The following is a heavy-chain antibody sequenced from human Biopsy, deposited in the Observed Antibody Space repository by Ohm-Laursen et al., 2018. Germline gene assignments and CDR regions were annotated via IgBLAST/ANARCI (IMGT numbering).Heavy chain of an antibody. V-gene: IGHV1-18*01. CDR2: VSPYNDKT. D-gene: IGHD1-1*01. Sequence: VKVSCKASGYTFTSYDISWVRQAPGQGLEWMGWVSPYNDKTSYPPKLQDRVTMTADTSTNTAHMELRSLRSDDTAVYYCARVFCTGTTCYGLLDNWGQGTVVTVSS. CDR1: GYTFTSYD. CDR3: ARVFCTGTTCYGLLDN. J-gene: IGHJ4*02.